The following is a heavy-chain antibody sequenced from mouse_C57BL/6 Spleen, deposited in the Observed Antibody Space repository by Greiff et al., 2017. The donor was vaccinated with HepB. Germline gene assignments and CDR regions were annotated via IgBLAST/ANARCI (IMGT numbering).Heavy chain of an antibody. Sequence: QVQLQQSGPELVKPGASVKISCTASGYAFSSSWMNWVKQRPGKGLEWIGRIYPGDGATNYNGKFKGKATLTADKSSSTAYMQLSSLTSEDSAVYFCARSPHYYGSSRFAYWGQGTLVTVSA. D-gene: IGHD1-1*01. CDR1: GYAFSSSW. J-gene: IGHJ3*01. V-gene: IGHV1-82*01. CDR3: ARSPHYYGSSRFAY. CDR2: IYPGDGAT.